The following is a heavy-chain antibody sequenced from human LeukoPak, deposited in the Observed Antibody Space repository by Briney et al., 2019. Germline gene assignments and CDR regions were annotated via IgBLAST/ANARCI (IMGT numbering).Heavy chain of an antibody. Sequence: TGGSLRLSCVASGFTFSSYAMSWVRQAPGKGLEWVSGISGGGISTYYTDSVKGRFTISRDNSKNTLYLQMNSLRAEDTAGYYCAKDGDGSGWFFDSWGQGTLVTVSS. CDR1: GFTFSSYA. J-gene: IGHJ4*02. CDR2: ISGGGIST. CDR3: AKDGDGSGWFFDS. V-gene: IGHV3-23*01. D-gene: IGHD6-19*01.